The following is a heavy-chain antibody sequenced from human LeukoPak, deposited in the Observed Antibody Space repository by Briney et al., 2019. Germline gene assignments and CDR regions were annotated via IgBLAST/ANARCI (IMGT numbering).Heavy chain of an antibody. J-gene: IGHJ6*02. V-gene: IGHV4-59*12. CDR1: GGSISSYY. Sequence: SETLSLTCTVSGGSISSYYWSWIRQPPGKGLEWIGYIYYSGSTNYNPSLKSRVTISVDTSKNQFSLKLSSVTAADTAVYYCARTPALSYYYGMDVWGQGTTVTVSS. CDR2: IYYSGST. CDR3: ARTPALSYYYGMDV.